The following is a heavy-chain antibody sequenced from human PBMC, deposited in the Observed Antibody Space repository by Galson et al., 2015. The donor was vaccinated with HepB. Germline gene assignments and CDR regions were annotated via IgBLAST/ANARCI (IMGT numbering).Heavy chain of an antibody. V-gene: IGHV3-30*18. J-gene: IGHJ4*02. CDR3: AKAWLQFSLPTMYFDY. Sequence: SLRLSCAASGFTFSSYGMHWVRQAPGKGLEWVAVISYDGSNKYYADSVKGRFTISRDNSRNTLSLQMNSLRAGDTAVYYCAKAWLQFSLPTMYFDYWGQGTLVTVSS. D-gene: IGHD5-24*01. CDR2: ISYDGSNK. CDR1: GFTFSSYG.